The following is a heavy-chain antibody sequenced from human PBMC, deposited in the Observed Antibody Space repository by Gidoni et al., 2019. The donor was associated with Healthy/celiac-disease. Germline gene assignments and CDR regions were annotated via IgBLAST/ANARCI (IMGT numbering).Heavy chain of an antibody. CDR3: ARAPEYSSSSSPFDY. CDR2: ISAYNGNT. J-gene: IGHJ4*02. Sequence: QVQLVQSGAEVKKPGASVKVSCKASGYTFTSYGISWGRQAPGQGLEWMGWISAYNGNTNYAQKLQGRVTMTTDTSTSTAYMELRSLISDDTAVYYCARAPEYSSSSSPFDYWGQGTLVTVSS. CDR1: GYTFTSYG. D-gene: IGHD6-6*01. V-gene: IGHV1-18*01.